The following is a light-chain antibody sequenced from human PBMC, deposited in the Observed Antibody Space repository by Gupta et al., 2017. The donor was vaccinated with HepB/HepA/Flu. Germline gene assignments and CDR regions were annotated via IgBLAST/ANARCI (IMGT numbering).Light chain of an antibody. CDR2: GTS. J-gene: IGKJ4*01. CDR1: QSVSTK. Sequence: EIVMTQSPATMSVSPGERATLSCRASQSVSTKLAWYQHKPGQAPRLLIYGTSTRATGIPARFSGSGYGKEFPLTISSRQSEDYAVYYCQQYDNWPPLTFGGGTKLEIK. CDR3: QQYDNWPPLT. V-gene: IGKV3-15*01.